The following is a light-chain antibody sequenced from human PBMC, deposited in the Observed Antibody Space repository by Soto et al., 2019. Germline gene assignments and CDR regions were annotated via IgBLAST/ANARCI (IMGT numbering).Light chain of an antibody. CDR1: QSVLYSSNNKNY. V-gene: IGKV4-1*01. CDR3: QQYYSSPQT. J-gene: IGKJ1*01. CDR2: WAS. Sequence: DIVMTQSPDSLAVSLGERATINCKSSQSVLYSSNNKNYLAWYQQKPGQPPKLLIYWASTRESGVPGRFSGSGSGTDFTLTISSLQAEDVAVYYCQQYYSSPQTFGQGTKVDIK.